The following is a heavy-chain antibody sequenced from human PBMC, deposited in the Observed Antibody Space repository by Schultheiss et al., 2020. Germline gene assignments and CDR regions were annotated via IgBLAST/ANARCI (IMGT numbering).Heavy chain of an antibody. CDR1: GFSFSTSGMC. D-gene: IGHD2-15*01. J-gene: IGHJ5*02. Sequence: SGPTLVKPTETLTLTCTFSGFSFSTSGMCVSWIRQPPGKALEWLAHIFSNDEKSYSTSLKSRLTISKDTSKSQVVLTMTNMDPVDTATYYCARLAVAIAGWFDPWGQGTLVTVSS. V-gene: IGHV2-26*01. CDR3: ARLAVAIAGWFDP. CDR2: IFSNDEK.